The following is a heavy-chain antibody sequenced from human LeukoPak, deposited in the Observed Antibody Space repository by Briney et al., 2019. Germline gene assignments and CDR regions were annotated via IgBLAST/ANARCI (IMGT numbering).Heavy chain of an antibody. Sequence: PGGSLRLSCAASGFTFSDYYMSWIRQAPWKGLEWVSYISSSGDSIYYADSVKGRFTISRDNAKNSLYLQMNSLRAEDTAVYYCARHSSGYFRLDYWSQGTLVTVSS. D-gene: IGHD3-22*01. V-gene: IGHV3-11*01. CDR1: GFTFSDYY. CDR3: ARHSSGYFRLDY. J-gene: IGHJ4*02. CDR2: ISSSGDSI.